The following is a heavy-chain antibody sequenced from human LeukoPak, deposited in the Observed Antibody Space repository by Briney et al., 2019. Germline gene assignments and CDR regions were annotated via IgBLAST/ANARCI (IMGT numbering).Heavy chain of an antibody. Sequence: PGGSLRLSCAASGFTFSTHWMIWVRQAPGKGLEWVGNIKQDGSEKQYVDSVKGRFTISRDNATNSPYLQMNSLRAEDTAVYYCASGTGWIFDYWGQGTLVTVSS. CDR2: IKQDGSEK. V-gene: IGHV3-7*01. CDR1: GFTFSTHW. J-gene: IGHJ4*02. CDR3: ASGTGWIFDY. D-gene: IGHD6-19*01.